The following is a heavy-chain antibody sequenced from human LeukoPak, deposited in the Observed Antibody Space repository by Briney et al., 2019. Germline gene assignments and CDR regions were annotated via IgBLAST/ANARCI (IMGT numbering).Heavy chain of an antibody. CDR3: AREGTAMAIYYAMDV. V-gene: IGHV3-33*01. D-gene: IGHD5-18*01. CDR2: IWYDGSNK. Sequence: GGSLRLSCAASGFTFRSYDMHWVRQAPGKGLEWVAVIWYDGSNKYYADSVEGRFTISRDNSKNTLFLQMNSLRAEDTAVYYCAREGTAMAIYYAMDVWGQGTTVTVSS. CDR1: GFTFRSYD. J-gene: IGHJ6*02.